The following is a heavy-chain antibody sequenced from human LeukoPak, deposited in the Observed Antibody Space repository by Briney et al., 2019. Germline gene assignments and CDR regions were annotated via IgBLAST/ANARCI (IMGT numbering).Heavy chain of an antibody. Sequence: GGSLRLSCAASGFTFSSYGMHWVRQAPGKGLEWVAFIRYDGSNKYYADSVKGRFTISRDNSKNTLYLQMNSLRAEDTAVYYCATYSGYDGWYYFDYWGQGTLVTVSS. J-gene: IGHJ4*02. V-gene: IGHV3-30*02. CDR2: IRYDGSNK. CDR1: GFTFSSYG. D-gene: IGHD5-12*01. CDR3: ATYSGYDGWYYFDY.